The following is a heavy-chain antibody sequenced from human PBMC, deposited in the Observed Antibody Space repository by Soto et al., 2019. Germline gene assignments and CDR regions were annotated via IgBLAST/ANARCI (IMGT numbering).Heavy chain of an antibody. CDR1: GFTFSSHA. Sequence: APVKVSCKHSGFTFSSHAVTCVRHAPGQGIEWQGWISGFNCNTFYARRVQGRVTMTTDTSTITAYMELRSLRSDDTAIYYCARAGYYDSVTGYYSPSGFDNWGQGTLVNVSS. D-gene: IGHD3-9*01. CDR2: ISGFNCNT. J-gene: IGHJ4*02. V-gene: IGHV1-18*01. CDR3: ARAGYYDSVTGYYSPSGFDN.